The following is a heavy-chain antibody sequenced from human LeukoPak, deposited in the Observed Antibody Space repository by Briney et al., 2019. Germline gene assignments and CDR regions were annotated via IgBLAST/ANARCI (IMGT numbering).Heavy chain of an antibody. Sequence: ASVKVSCKASGYTFTSYYMHWVRQAPGQGLEWMGIINPSGGSTSYAQKFQGRVTMTRDTSTSTVYMELSSLRSEGTAVYYCAREEMATKNGGMGNFDYWGQGTLVTVSS. J-gene: IGHJ4*02. CDR2: INPSGGST. V-gene: IGHV1-46*01. CDR3: AREEMATKNGGMGNFDY. D-gene: IGHD5-24*01. CDR1: GYTFTSYY.